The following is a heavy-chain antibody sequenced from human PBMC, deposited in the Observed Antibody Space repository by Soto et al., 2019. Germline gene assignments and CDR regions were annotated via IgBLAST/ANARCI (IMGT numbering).Heavy chain of an antibody. CDR1: GFPFRSYG. CDR2: ISYDGSNK. D-gene: IGHD2-15*01. V-gene: IGHV3-30*18. CDR3: AKTRLPDSVVEVAAYYGMDG. J-gene: IGHJ6*02. Sequence: GVSLRLSCAASGFPFRSYGMHWVRQAPGKGLEWVALISYDGSNKYYADSVKGRFTISRDNSKNTLYLQMNSLRAEDTAVYYYAKTRLPDSVVEVAAYYGMDGRGQGTKVTGAS.